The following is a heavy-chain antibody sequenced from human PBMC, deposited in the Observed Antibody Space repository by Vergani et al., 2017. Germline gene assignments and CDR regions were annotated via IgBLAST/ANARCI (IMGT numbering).Heavy chain of an antibody. CDR3: AKDGYNSSWYRRDYFDY. CDR1: GFTFSSYG. D-gene: IGHD6-13*01. V-gene: IGHV3-30*18. CDR2: ISYDGSNK. J-gene: IGHJ4*02. Sequence: QVQLVESGGGVVQPGRSLRLSCAASGFTFSSYGMHWVRQAPGKGLEWVAVISYDGSNKYYADSVKGRFTISRDNSKNTLYLQMNSLRAEDTAVYYCAKDGYNSSWYRRDYFDYWGQGILVTVSS.